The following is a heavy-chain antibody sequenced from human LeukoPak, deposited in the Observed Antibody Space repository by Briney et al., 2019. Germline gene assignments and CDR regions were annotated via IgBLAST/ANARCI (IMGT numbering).Heavy chain of an antibody. J-gene: IGHJ6*02. CDR3: ARGGRYCSSTSCYSYYYYGMDV. CDR1: GGSISSGDYY. D-gene: IGHD2-2*01. Sequence: SQTLSLTCTVSGGSISSGDYYWSWIRQPPGKGLEWIGYIYYSGSTYYNPSLKSRVSISVDTSKNQFSLKLSSVTAADTAVYYCARGGRYCSSTSCYSYYYYGMDVWGQGTTVTVSS. CDR2: IYYSGST. V-gene: IGHV4-30-4*01.